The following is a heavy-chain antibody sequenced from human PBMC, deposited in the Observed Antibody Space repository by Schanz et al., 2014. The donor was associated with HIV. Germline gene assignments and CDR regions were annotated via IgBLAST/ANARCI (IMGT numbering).Heavy chain of an antibody. D-gene: IGHD5-18*01. CDR2: ISWNSGSI. Sequence: VQLVESGGGVVQPGRSLRLSCAASGFTFSSYGMHWVRQAPGKGLEWVSGISWNSGSIDYADSVKGRFTISRDNAKNSLYLQMNSLRAEDTAVYYCARDGGSYNYGHPIDYWGQGTLVTVSS. J-gene: IGHJ4*02. CDR3: ARDGGSYNYGHPIDY. V-gene: IGHV3-9*01. CDR1: GFTFSSYG.